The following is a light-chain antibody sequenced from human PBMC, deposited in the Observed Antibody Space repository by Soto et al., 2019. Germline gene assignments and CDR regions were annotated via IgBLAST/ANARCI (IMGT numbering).Light chain of an antibody. V-gene: IGKV1-9*01. CDR3: QQYFDSPLT. J-gene: IGKJ5*01. Sequence: DIQMTQSPSSLSPSLGDRGTITCRASQSISSSLDWYQQKPGKAPKLLIYAASTLESGVPSRFSGTGSGSEFTLTISSLQSEDFAIYYCQQYFDSPLTFGQGTRVEIK. CDR2: AAS. CDR1: QSISSS.